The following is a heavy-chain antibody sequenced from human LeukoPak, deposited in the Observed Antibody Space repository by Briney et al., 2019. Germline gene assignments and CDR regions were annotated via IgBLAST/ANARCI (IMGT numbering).Heavy chain of an antibody. J-gene: IGHJ4*02. CDR1: GFTFYGYG. D-gene: IGHD6-13*01. CDR3: ARDDSSSWWGYFDY. CDR2: INGDGGST. V-gene: IGHV3-20*04. Sequence: GGALRLSCAASGFTFYGYGMSWVRQAPGKGVEWVSGINGDGGSTGYADSVKGRFTIARDNAKNSMYLQMNSLRAEDTALYYCARDDSSSWWGYFDYWAREPWSPSPQ.